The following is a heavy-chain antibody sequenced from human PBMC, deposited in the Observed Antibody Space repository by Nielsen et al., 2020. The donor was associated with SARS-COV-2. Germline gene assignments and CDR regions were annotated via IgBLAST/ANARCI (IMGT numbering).Heavy chain of an antibody. Sequence: SLKISCAASGFTFDDYAMHWVRQAPGKGLEWVSGISWNSGSIGYADSVKGRFTISRDNAKNSLYLQMNSLRAEDTALYYCAKDIVGAAYWYFDLWGRGTLGTVSS. CDR2: ISWNSGSI. J-gene: IGHJ2*01. V-gene: IGHV3-9*01. D-gene: IGHD6-19*01. CDR3: AKDIVGAAYWYFDL. CDR1: GFTFDDYA.